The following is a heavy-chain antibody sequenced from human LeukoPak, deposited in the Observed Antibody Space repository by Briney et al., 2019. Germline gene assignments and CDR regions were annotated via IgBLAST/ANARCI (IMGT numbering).Heavy chain of an antibody. V-gene: IGHV1-18*01. CDR2: ISAYNGNT. CDR3: ARVFRPGYCSGGSCYLYYFDY. CDR1: GYTFTSYG. J-gene: IGHJ4*02. D-gene: IGHD2-15*01. Sequence: ASVKVSCKASGYTFTSYGISWVRQAPGQGLEWMGWISAYNGNTNYAQKLQGRVTMTTDTSTSTAYMELRSLRSDDTAVYYCARVFRPGYCSGGSCYLYYFDYWGQGTLVTVSS.